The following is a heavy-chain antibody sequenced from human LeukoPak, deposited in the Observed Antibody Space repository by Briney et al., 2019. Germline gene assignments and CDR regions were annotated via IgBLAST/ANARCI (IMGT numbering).Heavy chain of an antibody. CDR2: INVYNGNT. V-gene: IGHV1-18*01. J-gene: IGHJ3*02. CDR3: ARSLQGDHFDI. D-gene: IGHD2-21*01. CDR1: GYSFTTYG. Sequence: ASVKVSCKASGYSFTTYGITWVRQAPGQGLEWMGWINVYNGNTNYAQKIQGRVTMTTDTSTTTAYMELRSLTSDDTAVYYCARSLQGDHFDIWGQGTMATVSS.